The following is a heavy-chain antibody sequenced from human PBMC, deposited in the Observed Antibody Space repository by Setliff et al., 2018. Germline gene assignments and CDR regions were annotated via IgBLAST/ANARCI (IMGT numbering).Heavy chain of an antibody. CDR2: IISYNDVT. CDR3: AISTLSICSGGSCPNAFDV. J-gene: IGHJ3*01. V-gene: IGHV1-18*01. Sequence: GASVKVSCKASAHIFKSYGISWVRQAPGQGLEWVGWIISYNDVTSYAQRFQGRVTLTTDTSTSAAYMELRTLRSDDTAVYYCAISTLSICSGGSCPNAFDVWGQGIQVTVSS. CDR1: AHIFKSYG. D-gene: IGHD2-15*01.